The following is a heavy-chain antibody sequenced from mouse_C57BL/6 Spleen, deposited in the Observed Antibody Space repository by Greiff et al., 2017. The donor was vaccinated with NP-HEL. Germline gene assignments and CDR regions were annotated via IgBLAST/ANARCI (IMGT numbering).Heavy chain of an antibody. V-gene: IGHV1-76*01. CDR2: IYPGSGNT. D-gene: IGHD2-3*01. J-gene: IGHJ4*01. Sequence: QVQLQQSGAELVRPGASVKLSCKASGYTFTDYYINWVKQRPGQGLEWIARIYPGSGNTYYNEKFKGKATLTAEKSSSTAYMQLSSLTSEDSAVYFCARQIYDGYYVSAMDYWSQGTSVTVSS. CDR1: GYTFTDYY. CDR3: ARQIYDGYYVSAMDY.